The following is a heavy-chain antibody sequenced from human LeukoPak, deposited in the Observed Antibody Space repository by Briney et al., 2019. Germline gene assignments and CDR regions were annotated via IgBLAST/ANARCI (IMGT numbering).Heavy chain of an antibody. CDR3: ARDLRDDSSGYAWYFDY. J-gene: IGHJ4*02. CDR1: GGSISSGSYY. D-gene: IGHD3-22*01. CDR2: IYTSGST. V-gene: IGHV4-61*02. Sequence: SQTLSLTCTVSGGSISSGSYYWSWIRRPAGKGLEWIGRIYTSGSTNYNPSLKSRVTISVDTSKNQFSLKLSSVTAADTAVYYCARDLRDDSSGYAWYFDYWGQGTLVTVSS.